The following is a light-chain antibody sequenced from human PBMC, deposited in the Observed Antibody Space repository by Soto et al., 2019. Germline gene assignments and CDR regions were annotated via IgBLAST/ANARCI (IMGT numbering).Light chain of an antibody. CDR2: DVS. V-gene: IGLV2-14*01. Sequence: QSALTQPASVSGSPGQSITISCTGTRSDVGGYNYVSWYQQHPGKAPKLMIYDVSNRPSGVSNRFSGSKSGNTASLTISGLQSEDEADYYCSSYASTDPLLFGVGTKLTVL. CDR3: SSYASTDPLL. J-gene: IGLJ2*01. CDR1: RSDVGGYNY.